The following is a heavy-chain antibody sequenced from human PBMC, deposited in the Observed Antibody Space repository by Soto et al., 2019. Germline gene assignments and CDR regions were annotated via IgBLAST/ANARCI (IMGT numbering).Heavy chain of an antibody. J-gene: IGHJ6*02. D-gene: IGHD2-2*02. V-gene: IGHV3-48*02. Sequence: GGSLRLSCAASGFTFSSYSMNWVRQAPGKGLEWVSYISSSSSTIYYADSVKGRFTISRDNAKNSLYLQMNSLRDEDTAVYYCARVKPPSHCSSTSCYSRAFDAYYYYGMDVWGQGTTVTVSS. CDR1: GFTFSSYS. CDR3: ARVKPPSHCSSTSCYSRAFDAYYYYGMDV. CDR2: ISSSSSTI.